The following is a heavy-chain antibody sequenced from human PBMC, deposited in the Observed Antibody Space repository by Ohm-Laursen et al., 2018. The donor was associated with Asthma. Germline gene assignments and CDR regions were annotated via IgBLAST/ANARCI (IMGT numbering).Heavy chain of an antibody. CDR2: ISSSSSYI. D-gene: IGHD2-15*01. CDR1: GFTFSSYS. J-gene: IGHJ6*02. CDR3: ARDCSGGSCYSDPYYYGMDV. Sequence: GSLRLSCAASGFTFSSYSMNWVRQAPGKGLEWVASISSSSSYIYYADSVKGRFTISRDNAKNTLYLQMNSLRAEDTAVYYCARDCSGGSCYSDPYYYGMDVWGQGTTVTVSS. V-gene: IGHV3-21*01.